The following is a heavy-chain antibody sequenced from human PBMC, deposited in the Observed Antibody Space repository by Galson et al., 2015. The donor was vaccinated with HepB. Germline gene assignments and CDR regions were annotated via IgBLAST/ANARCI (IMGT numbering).Heavy chain of an antibody. V-gene: IGHV3-30*18. D-gene: IGHD3-22*01. J-gene: IGHJ4*02. CDR1: GFTFSSYG. Sequence: SLRLSCAASGFTFSSYGMHWVRQAPGKGLEWVAVISYDGSNKYYADSVKGRFTISRDNSKNTLYLQMNSLRAEDTAVYYCAKVPYYYDSSGPPDYWGQGTLVTVSS. CDR3: AKVPYYYDSSGPPDY. CDR2: ISYDGSNK.